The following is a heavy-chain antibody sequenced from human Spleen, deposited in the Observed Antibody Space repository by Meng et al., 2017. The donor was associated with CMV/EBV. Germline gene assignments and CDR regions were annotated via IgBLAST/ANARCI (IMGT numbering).Heavy chain of an antibody. CDR3: ARTVDNFWSRYSPRFGMDV. V-gene: IGHV4-59*01. J-gene: IGHJ6*02. D-gene: IGHD3-3*01. Sequence: SETLSLTCTVSGDSISSYYWRWIRQPPGKGLELIGHIYNNESTNYNPPLKSRVTILVDTSKIQFSLKLSSVTAADTAVYYCARTVDNFWSRYSPRFGMDVWGQGTTVTVS. CDR1: GDSISSYY. CDR2: IYNNEST.